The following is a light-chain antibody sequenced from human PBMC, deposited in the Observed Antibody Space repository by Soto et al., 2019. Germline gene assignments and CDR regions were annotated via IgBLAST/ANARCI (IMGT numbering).Light chain of an antibody. CDR3: PRYNVWHLT. V-gene: IGKV3-20*01. CDR1: QSVSSSY. CDR2: GAY. Sequence: EIVLTQSPCTLSLSPGERATLSCRASQSVSSSYLAWYQQKPGQAPRLLIYGAYIRATGIPDRFSGSVSGKDFTRTISRREPEEIAVYYCPRYNVWHLTFGGGNKLEFK. J-gene: IGKJ4*01.